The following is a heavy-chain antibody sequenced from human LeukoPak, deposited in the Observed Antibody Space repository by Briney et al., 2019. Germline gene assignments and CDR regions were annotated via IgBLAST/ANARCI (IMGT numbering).Heavy chain of an antibody. CDR2: ISGSGGYT. Sequence: GGSLRLSCAASGFTFSSYAMSWVRQAPGKGLEWVSAISGSGGYTFYADSVKGRFTISRDNSKNTLYVQMNSLRAEDTAVYYCAKDSRSWNYLFYYGMDVWGQGTTVTVSS. D-gene: IGHD1-7*01. CDR1: GFTFSSYA. J-gene: IGHJ6*02. V-gene: IGHV3-23*01. CDR3: AKDSRSWNYLFYYGMDV.